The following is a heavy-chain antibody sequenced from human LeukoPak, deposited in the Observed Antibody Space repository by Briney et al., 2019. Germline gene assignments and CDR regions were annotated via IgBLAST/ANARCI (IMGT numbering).Heavy chain of an antibody. D-gene: IGHD1-26*01. CDR2: ITSNGGST. J-gene: IGHJ1*01. CDR1: GFTFSRYA. V-gene: IGHV3-64*01. Sequence: GGSLRLSCAASGFTFSRYAMHWGRQAPGKGLEYVSAITSNGGSTYYANSVKGRFIISRDNSKNTLYLQLGSLRADDMAVYYCTTASGSQYAEYFQHWGQGTLVTVSS. CDR3: TTASGSQYAEYFQH.